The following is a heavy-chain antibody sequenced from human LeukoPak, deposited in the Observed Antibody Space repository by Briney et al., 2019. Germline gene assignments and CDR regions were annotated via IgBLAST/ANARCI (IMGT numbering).Heavy chain of an antibody. CDR1: GFTFSNAW. D-gene: IGHD3-3*01. CDR2: IKSKTDGGTT. CDR3: TTVGGTIFGVVIIGGYFDY. V-gene: IGHV3-15*01. Sequence: PGGSLRLSCAASGFTFSNAWMSWVRQAPGKGLEWVGRIKSKTDGGTTDYAAPVKGRFTISRDDSKNTLYLQMNSLKTGDTAVYYCTTVGGTIFGVVIIGGYFDYWGQGTLVTVSS. J-gene: IGHJ4*02.